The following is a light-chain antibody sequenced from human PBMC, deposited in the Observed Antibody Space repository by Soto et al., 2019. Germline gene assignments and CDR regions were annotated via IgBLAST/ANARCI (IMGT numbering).Light chain of an antibody. V-gene: IGKV1-12*01. J-gene: IGKJ4*01. CDR2: AAS. CDR3: QQTNSFPLT. CDR1: QGSSSW. Sequence: DIQMTQSPSFVSASVGDRVTITCRASQGSSSWLAWYQHKPGRAPKLLIHAASSFEGGVPSRFSGSGSGTDFTLTISSLPPEDFATYYCQQTNSFPLTVGGGTKVEIK.